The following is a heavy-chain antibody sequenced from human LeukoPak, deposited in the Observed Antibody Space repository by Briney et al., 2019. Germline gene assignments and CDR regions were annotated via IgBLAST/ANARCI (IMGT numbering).Heavy chain of an antibody. V-gene: IGHV1-46*01. J-gene: IGHJ4*02. Sequence: ASVKVSCKASGYTFTSYYMHWLRQAPGQGLEWMGIINPNGGSTSYAQKFQGRVTMTRDTSTSTASMELSSLRSEDTAVYYCARAFPTTVTYYDILTGFDYWGQGTLVTVSS. CDR1: GYTFTSYY. CDR3: ARAFPTTVTYYDILTGFDY. D-gene: IGHD3-9*01. CDR2: INPNGGST.